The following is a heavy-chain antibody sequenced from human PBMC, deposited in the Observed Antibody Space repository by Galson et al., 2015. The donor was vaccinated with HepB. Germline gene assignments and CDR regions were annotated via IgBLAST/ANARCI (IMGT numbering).Heavy chain of an antibody. D-gene: IGHD4-23*01. J-gene: IGHJ3*01. CDR2: IRFDGTYT. Sequence: SLRLSCAASGFSFSGHGMNWVRQAPGKGLQWVALIRFDGTYTYYADSVKGRFTTSRDDSKNTVYLQMNSLRAEDTAVYYCAKGLLSRGNYGGGPFDVWGQGTMVTVSS. CDR3: AKGLLSRGNYGGGPFDV. CDR1: GFSFSGHG. V-gene: IGHV3-30*02.